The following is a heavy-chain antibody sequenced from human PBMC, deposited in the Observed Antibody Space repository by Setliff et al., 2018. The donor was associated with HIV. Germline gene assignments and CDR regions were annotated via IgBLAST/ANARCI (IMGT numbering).Heavy chain of an antibody. CDR2: IIPIFGTA. CDR3: ATPPTYSYTSSGYSSLDY. Sequence: ASVKVSCKASGGTFSSYAISWVRQAPGQGLEWMGGIIPIFGTANYAQKFQCRVTITADDSTSTAYMELSSLRSEDTALYYCATPPTYSYTSSGYSSLDYWGQGTLVTVSS. CDR1: GGTFSSYA. J-gene: IGHJ4*02. V-gene: IGHV1-69*13. D-gene: IGHD3-22*01.